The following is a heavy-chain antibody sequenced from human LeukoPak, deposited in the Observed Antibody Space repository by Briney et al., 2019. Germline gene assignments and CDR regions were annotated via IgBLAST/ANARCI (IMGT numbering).Heavy chain of an antibody. V-gene: IGHV1-18*01. CDR2: ISTYNDNT. CDR3: ARIQSRIIAARPGNPAFDY. Sequence: ASVKVSCKASGYTFTSYDISWVRQAPGQGLEWMGWISTYNDNTRYAQKLQGRVTMTTDTSTSTVYMELKSLRSDDTAVYYCARIQSRIIAARPGNPAFDYWGRGTLVTVSS. CDR1: GYTFTSYD. D-gene: IGHD6-6*01. J-gene: IGHJ4*02.